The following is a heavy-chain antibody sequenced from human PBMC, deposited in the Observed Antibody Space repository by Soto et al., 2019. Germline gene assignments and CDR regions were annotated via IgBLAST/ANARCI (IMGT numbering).Heavy chain of an antibody. CDR3: AKRGLGYCSSTSCSSWSQFDP. J-gene: IGHJ5*02. CDR1: GFTFSSYA. D-gene: IGHD2-2*01. V-gene: IGHV3-23*01. Sequence: GGSLRLSCAASGFTFSSYAMSWVRQAPGKGLEWVSAISGSGGSTYYADSVKGRFTISRDNSKNTLYLQMNSLRAEDTAVYYCAKRGLGYCSSTSCSSWSQFDPWGQGTLVTVSS. CDR2: ISGSGGST.